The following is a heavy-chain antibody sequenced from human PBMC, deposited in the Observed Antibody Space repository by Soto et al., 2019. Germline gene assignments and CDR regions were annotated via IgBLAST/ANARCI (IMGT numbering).Heavy chain of an antibody. CDR3: AKDRSIAAAGVFDY. V-gene: IGHV3-30*18. Sequence: LRLSCAASGFTFSSYGMHWVRQAPGKGLEWVAVISYDGSNKYYADSVKGRFTISRDNSKNTLYLQMNSLRAEDTAVYYCAKDRSIAAAGVFDYWGQGTLVTVSS. D-gene: IGHD6-13*01. J-gene: IGHJ4*02. CDR2: ISYDGSNK. CDR1: GFTFSSYG.